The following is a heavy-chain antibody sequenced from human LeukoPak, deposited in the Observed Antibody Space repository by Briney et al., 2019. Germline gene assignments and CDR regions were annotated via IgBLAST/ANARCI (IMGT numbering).Heavy chain of an antibody. CDR3: ARAPTKTSEYYYDSSGYPLPDY. CDR1: GFTFSSYS. J-gene: IGHJ4*02. V-gene: IGHV3-21*01. CDR2: ISSSSSNI. Sequence: GGSLRLSCAASGFTFSSYSMNWVRQAPGKGLEWVSSISSSSSNIYYADSVKGRFTISRDNAKNSLYLQMNSLRAEDTAVYYCARAPTKTSEYYYDSSGYPLPDYWGQGTLVTVSS. D-gene: IGHD3-22*01.